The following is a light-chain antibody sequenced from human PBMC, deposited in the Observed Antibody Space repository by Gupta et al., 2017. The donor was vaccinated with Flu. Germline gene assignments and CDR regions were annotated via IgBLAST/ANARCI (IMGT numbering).Light chain of an antibody. CDR2: QVS. J-gene: IGKJ1*01. V-gene: IGKV2-30*01. CDR3: MQGSRWPWA. CDR1: QSLVYSDGNTY. Sequence: CRSSQSLVYSDGNTYLHWFQQRPGQSPRRLIYQVSHRESGVPDRFSGSGSGTDFILKISRVEAEDVGVYYCMQGSRWPWAFGQGNKVEIK.